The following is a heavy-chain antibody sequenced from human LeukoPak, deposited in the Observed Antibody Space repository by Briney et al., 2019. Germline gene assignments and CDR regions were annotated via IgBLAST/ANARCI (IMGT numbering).Heavy chain of an antibody. Sequence: GGSLRLSCAASGFTFSSYEMNWVRQAPGKGLEWVSYISSSGSTIYYADSVKGRFTISRDNVKNSLYLQMNSLRAEDTAVYYCARGSAYGSGRPKFDPWGQGTLVTVSS. J-gene: IGHJ5*02. CDR1: GFTFSSYE. CDR2: ISSSGSTI. V-gene: IGHV3-48*03. CDR3: ARGSAYGSGRPKFDP. D-gene: IGHD3-10*01.